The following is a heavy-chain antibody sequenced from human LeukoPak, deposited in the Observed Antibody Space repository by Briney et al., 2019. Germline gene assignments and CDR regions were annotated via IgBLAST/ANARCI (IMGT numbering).Heavy chain of an antibody. D-gene: IGHD6-13*01. CDR3: ARDHGGSSCFDY. Sequence: SETLSLTCTVSGGSISSGGYYWSWIRQHPGKGLEWIGYIYYSGSTYYNPSLKSRVTISVDTSKNQFSLKLSSVTAADTAVYYCARDHGGSSCFDYWGQGILVTVSS. J-gene: IGHJ4*02. CDR1: GGSISSGGYY. CDR2: IYYSGST. V-gene: IGHV4-31*03.